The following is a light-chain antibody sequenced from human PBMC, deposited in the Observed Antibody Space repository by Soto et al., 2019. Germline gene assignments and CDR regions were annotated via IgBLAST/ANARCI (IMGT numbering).Light chain of an antibody. V-gene: IGKV3-20*01. Sequence: EMGLTQSPGTLSLSPGERATLSCRAIQSGSSSYLAWYQQKPGQAPRLLIYGASSRATGIPDRFSGSGSGTDFALTISSLEPEDIAVSYFQQDGSSPVTFGQGTKVEIQ. CDR1: QSGSSSY. CDR3: QQDGSSPVT. J-gene: IGKJ1*01. CDR2: GAS.